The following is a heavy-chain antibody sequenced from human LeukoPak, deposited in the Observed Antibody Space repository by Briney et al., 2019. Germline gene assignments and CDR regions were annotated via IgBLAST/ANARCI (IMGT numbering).Heavy chain of an antibody. CDR1: GGSFSGYY. V-gene: IGHV4-34*01. CDR3: ARSIFLWFGELFFDY. D-gene: IGHD3-10*01. J-gene: IGHJ4*02. CDR2: INHSGST. Sequence: SETLSLTCAVYGGSFSGYYWSWIRQPPGKGLEWIGEINHSGSTNYNPSLKSRVTISVDTSKNQFSLKLSSVTAADTAVYYCARSIFLWFGELFFDYWGQGTLVTVSS.